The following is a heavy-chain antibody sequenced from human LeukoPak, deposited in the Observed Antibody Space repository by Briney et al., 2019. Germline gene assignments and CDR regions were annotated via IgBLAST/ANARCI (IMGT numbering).Heavy chain of an antibody. Sequence: SETLSLTCTVSGGSISSYYWSWIRQPPGKGLEWIGYIYTSGSTNYNPSLKSRVTISVDTSKNQFSLKLSSVTAADTAVYYCARQRYNWFDPWGQGTLVTISS. J-gene: IGHJ5*02. V-gene: IGHV4-4*09. CDR2: IYTSGST. CDR3: ARQRYNWFDP. CDR1: GGSISSYY. D-gene: IGHD2-2*01.